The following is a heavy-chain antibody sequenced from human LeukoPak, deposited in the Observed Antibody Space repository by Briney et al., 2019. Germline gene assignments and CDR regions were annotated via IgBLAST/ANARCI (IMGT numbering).Heavy chain of an antibody. D-gene: IGHD3-22*01. V-gene: IGHV3-30*19. CDR2: ISYDGSNK. Sequence: GGSLRLSCAASGFIFDHYGMYWVRQAPGKGLEWVAIISYDGSNKDYADSVKGRFTISRDNSKNTPYLQMNSLRAEDTAVYYCAREYSSGYYRTFDYWGQGTLVTVSS. CDR3: AREYSSGYYRTFDY. CDR1: GFIFDHYG. J-gene: IGHJ4*02.